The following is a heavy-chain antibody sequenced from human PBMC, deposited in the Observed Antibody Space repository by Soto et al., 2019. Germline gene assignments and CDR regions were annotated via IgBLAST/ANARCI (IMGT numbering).Heavy chain of an antibody. CDR2: ISHSGTS. V-gene: IGHV4-4*02. Sequence: QVQLQESGPGLVKPSGTLSLTCAVSGGSISSSHWWTWVRQSPGKGLEYIGEISHSGTSNSNPSPQGRGPLSVDRAKNHLSPAPAPVTAADTAVYYCARVVLSITRGAFDAWGQGTPVIVSS. J-gene: IGHJ3*01. D-gene: IGHD1-20*01. CDR3: ARVVLSITRGAFDA. CDR1: GGSISSSHW.